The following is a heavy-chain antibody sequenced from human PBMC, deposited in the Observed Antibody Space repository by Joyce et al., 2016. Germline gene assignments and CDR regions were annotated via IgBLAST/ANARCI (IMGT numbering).Heavy chain of an antibody. CDR2: IKSEKGDT. CDR3: AREGLPHGGFDY. Sequence: QVQLVQSGTEVKTPGASVKVSCKASGFTFTGYYMHWVRQAPGQGLERMGEIKSEKGDTHYTQNFQGRVTMTRDTSINTAYMEVTRLRSDDTAFYYCAREGLPHGGFDYWGLGTLVTVSS. CDR1: GFTFTGYY. J-gene: IGHJ4*02. V-gene: IGHV1-2*02.